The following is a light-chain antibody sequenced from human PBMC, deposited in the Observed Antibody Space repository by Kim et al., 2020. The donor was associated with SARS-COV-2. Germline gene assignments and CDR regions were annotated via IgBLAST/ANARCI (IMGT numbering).Light chain of an antibody. V-gene: IGKV1-39*01. CDR1: QSINSW. CDR2: AAS. Sequence: DIQMTQSPSSLSASVGDRVTITCRASQSINSWLAWYQQKPRKAPDLLIYAASSLQSGVPSRFSGTGSGTEFTLTISSLQPGDFATYYCQQCYSFPPTFGQGTKLEI. J-gene: IGKJ2*01. CDR3: QQCYSFPPT.